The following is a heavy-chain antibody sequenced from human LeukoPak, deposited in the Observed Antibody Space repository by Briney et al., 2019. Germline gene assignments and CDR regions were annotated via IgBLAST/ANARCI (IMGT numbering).Heavy chain of an antibody. CDR3: ARAITFLTVTKTHYYYYGMDV. J-gene: IGHJ6*02. D-gene: IGHD4-17*01. CDR1: GFTFSSYD. CDR2: IGTAGDT. V-gene: IGHV3-13*04. Sequence: QPGGSLRLSCAASGFTFSSYDMHWVRQATGKGLEWVSAIGTAGDTYYPGSMKGRFTISRENAKNSLYLQMNSLRAGDTAVYYCARAITFLTVTKTHYYYYGMDVWGQGTTVTVSS.